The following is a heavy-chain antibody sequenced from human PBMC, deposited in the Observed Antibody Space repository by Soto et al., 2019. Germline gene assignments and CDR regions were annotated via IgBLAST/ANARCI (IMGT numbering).Heavy chain of an antibody. V-gene: IGHV3-23*01. CDR2: VSASATNT. CDR1: GFTFSIYT. D-gene: IGHD1-7*01. Sequence: EVQLLESGGGLVQPGGSLKLSCAASGFTFSIYTMTWVRQAPGKGLEWVSAVSASATNTYYADSVKGRFTISRDNSRDTVDLHMSSLRAEDTAIYYCTKDAELYHWGQGTLVTVSS. CDR3: TKDAELYH. J-gene: IGHJ5*02.